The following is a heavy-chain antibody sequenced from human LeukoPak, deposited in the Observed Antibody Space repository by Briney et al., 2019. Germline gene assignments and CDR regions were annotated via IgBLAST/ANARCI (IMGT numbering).Heavy chain of an antibody. V-gene: IGHV4-39*01. CDR3: ARHEWGGSLYYFDY. J-gene: IGHJ4*02. CDR1: GFTFSSYG. CDR2: IYYSGST. D-gene: IGHD1-26*01. Sequence: GSLRLSCAASGFTFSSYGMHWVRQPPGKGLEWIGSIYYSGSTYYNPSLKSRVTISVDTSKNQFSLKLSSVTAADTAVYYCARHEWGGSLYYFDYWGQGTLVTVSS.